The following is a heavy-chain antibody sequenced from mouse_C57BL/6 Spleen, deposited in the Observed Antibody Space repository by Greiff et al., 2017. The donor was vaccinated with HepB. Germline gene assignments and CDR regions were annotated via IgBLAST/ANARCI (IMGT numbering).Heavy chain of an antibody. CDR2: IDPSDSET. V-gene: IGHV1-52*01. Sequence: QVQLQQPGAELVRPGSSVKLSCKASGYTFTSYWMHWVKQRPIQGLEWIGNIDPSDSETHYNQKFKDKATLTVDKSSSTAYMQLSSLTSEDSAVYYCARSGTTVVATFHWYFDVWGTGTTVTVSS. D-gene: IGHD1-1*01. J-gene: IGHJ1*03. CDR1: GYTFTSYW. CDR3: ARSGTTVVATFHWYFDV.